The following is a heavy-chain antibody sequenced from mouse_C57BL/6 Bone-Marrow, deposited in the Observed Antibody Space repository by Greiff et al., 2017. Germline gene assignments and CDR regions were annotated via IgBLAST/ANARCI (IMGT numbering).Heavy chain of an antibody. D-gene: IGHD1-1*01. CDR1: GYTFTSYW. J-gene: IGHJ3*01. CDR2: IHPNSGST. CDR3: ARHGSSSNWPCAY. V-gene: IGHV1-64*01. Sequence: QVQLQQPGAELVKPGASVKLSCKASGYTFTSYWMHWVKQRPGQGLEWIGMIHPNSGSTNYNEKFKSKATLTVDKSSSTAYMQLSSLTSEDSAVYDGARHGSSSNWPCAYWGQGTLVTVSA.